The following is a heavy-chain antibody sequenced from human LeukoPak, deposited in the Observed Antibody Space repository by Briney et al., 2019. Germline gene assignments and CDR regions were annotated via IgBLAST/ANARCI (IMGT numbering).Heavy chain of an antibody. D-gene: IGHD6-19*01. J-gene: IGHJ4*02. CDR1: GDSVSISSST. V-gene: IGHV6-1*01. Sequence: SQTLSLTCAISGDSVSISSSTWNWVRQSPSRGLEWLGRTYYRSKWFNDYAVSVKSRMTINPDTSKNQFSLQLNSVTPEDTAVYYCARDTVAGNYFAYWGQGTLVTVSS. CDR3: ARDTVAGNYFAY. CDR2: TYYRSKWFN.